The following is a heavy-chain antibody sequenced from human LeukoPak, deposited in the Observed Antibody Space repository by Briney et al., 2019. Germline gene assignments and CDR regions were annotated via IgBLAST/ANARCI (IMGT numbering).Heavy chain of an antibody. CDR3: ARFPQGGYNYSDY. Sequence: SETLSLTCTVSGGSISSYYWNWIRQPPGKGLEWIGYIYYSGTTNYNLSLKSRVTISVDTSKNQFSLKLSSVTAADTAVYYCARFPQGGYNYSDYWGQGTLVTVSS. D-gene: IGHD5-24*01. V-gene: IGHV4-59*01. CDR2: IYYSGTT. CDR1: GGSISSYY. J-gene: IGHJ4*02.